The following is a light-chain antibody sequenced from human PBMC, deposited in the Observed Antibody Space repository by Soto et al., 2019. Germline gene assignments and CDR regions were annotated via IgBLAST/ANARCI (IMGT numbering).Light chain of an antibody. Sequence: QSVLTKPPSVSGAPGQRFTRSCTGSSSNIGAGYDVHWYQQRPGTAPKLLIYGNSNRPSGVPDRFSGSKSGTSASLAITGLQAADEADYYCQSYDSSLSGSVFGGGTTLTVL. V-gene: IGLV1-40*01. CDR1: SSNIGAGYD. CDR2: GNS. CDR3: QSYDSSLSGSV. J-gene: IGLJ2*01.